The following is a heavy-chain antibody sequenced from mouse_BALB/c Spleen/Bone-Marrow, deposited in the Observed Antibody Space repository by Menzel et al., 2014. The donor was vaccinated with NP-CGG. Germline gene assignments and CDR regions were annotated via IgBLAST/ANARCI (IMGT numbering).Heavy chain of an antibody. CDR1: GFDFSRYW. CDR2: INPGSSTI. J-gene: IGHJ4*01. CDR3: ARLLTLRAMDY. V-gene: IGHV4-2*02. Sequence: EVMLVESGGGLVQPGGSLNLSCAASGFDFSRYWMSWARQAPGKGQEWIGEINPGSSTINYTPSLKDKFIISRDNAKNTQYLQMSKARSEDTALYYCARLLTLRAMDYWGQGTSVTVSS.